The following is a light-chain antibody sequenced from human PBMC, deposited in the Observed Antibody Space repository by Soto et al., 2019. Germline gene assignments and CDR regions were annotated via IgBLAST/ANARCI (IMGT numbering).Light chain of an antibody. J-gene: IGKJ2*01. CDR1: QSISSW. CDR3: QQYNSDST. V-gene: IGKV1-5*01. CDR2: DAS. Sequence: DIQMTQSPSTLSESVGDRVTITCRASQSISSWLAWYQQKPGKAPKLLIYDASSLESGVPSRFSGSGSGTEFTLTISSLQPYDFATYYCQQYNSDSTFGQGTKLEIK.